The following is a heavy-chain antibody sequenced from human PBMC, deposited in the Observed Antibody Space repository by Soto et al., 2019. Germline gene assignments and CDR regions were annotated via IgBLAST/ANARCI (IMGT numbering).Heavy chain of an antibody. D-gene: IGHD2-15*01. CDR1: GGSFSGYY. J-gene: IGHJ3*02. Sequence: SETLSLTCAVYGGSFSGYYWSWIRQPPGKGLEWIGEINHSGSTNYNPSLKSRVTISVDTSKNQFSLKLSSVTAADTAVYYCARGDVCSGGSCPAAFDIWAKGQWSPSPQ. CDR2: INHSGST. V-gene: IGHV4-34*01. CDR3: ARGDVCSGGSCPAAFDI.